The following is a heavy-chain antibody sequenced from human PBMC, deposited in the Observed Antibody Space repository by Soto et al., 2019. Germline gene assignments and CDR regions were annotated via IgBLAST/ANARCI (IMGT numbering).Heavy chain of an antibody. V-gene: IGHV3-13*01. Sequence: EVQLVESGGGLVQPGGSLRLSCAASGFTFSSYDMHWVRQATGKGLEWVSAIGTAGDTYYPGSVKGRFTISRENAKNSLYLQMNSLRAGDTAVYYCARGTRAAGGFDYWGQGTLVTVSS. J-gene: IGHJ4*02. CDR1: GFTFSSYD. CDR3: ARGTRAAGGFDY. CDR2: IGTAGDT. D-gene: IGHD6-13*01.